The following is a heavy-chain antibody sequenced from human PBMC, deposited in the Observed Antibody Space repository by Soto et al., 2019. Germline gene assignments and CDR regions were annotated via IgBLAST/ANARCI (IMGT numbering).Heavy chain of an antibody. CDR3: ARSLGTGYSSSWYGDYYYYMDV. V-gene: IGHV3-21*01. Sequence: EVQLVESGGGLVKPGGSLRLSCAASGFTFSSYSMNWVRQAPGKGLEWVSSISSSSSYIYYADSVKGPFTISRDNAKNSLYLQINSLRAEDTAVYYCARSLGTGYSSSWYGDYYYYMDVWGKGTTVTVSS. CDR1: GFTFSSYS. J-gene: IGHJ6*03. CDR2: ISSSSSYI. D-gene: IGHD6-13*01.